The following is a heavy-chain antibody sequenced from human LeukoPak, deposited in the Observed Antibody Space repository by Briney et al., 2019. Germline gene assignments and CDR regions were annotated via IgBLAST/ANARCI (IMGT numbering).Heavy chain of an antibody. J-gene: IGHJ4*02. CDR1: GYTYTSYY. CDR2: INPSGGST. D-gene: IGHD5-12*01. V-gene: IGHV1-46*01. Sequence: ASVKVSCKASGYTYTSYYLHWVRQAPGQGLEWMGIINPSGGSTSYAQKFQGRVTMTRDTSTSTVYMELSSLRSEDTAVYYCARDPERGYSGYDLDYWGQGTLVTVSS. CDR3: ARDPERGYSGYDLDY.